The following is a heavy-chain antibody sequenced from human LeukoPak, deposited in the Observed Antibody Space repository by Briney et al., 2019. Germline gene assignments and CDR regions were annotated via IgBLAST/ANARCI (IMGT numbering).Heavy chain of an antibody. J-gene: IGHJ4*02. D-gene: IGHD3-10*01. Sequence: GGSLRLSCAASGFTFSSYAMSWVRQAPGKGLEWLSGISGSGGSTYYADSVKGRFTISRDNSKNTLYLQMNSLRAEDTAVYYCAKRWGDDTYYFDFWGQGNLVTVSS. V-gene: IGHV3-23*01. CDR3: AKRWGDDTYYFDF. CDR2: ISGSGGST. CDR1: GFTFSSYA.